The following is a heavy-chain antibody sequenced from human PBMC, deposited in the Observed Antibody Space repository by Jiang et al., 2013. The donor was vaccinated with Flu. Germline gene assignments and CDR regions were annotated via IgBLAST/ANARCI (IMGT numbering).Heavy chain of an antibody. CDR1: GYRFTNYW. V-gene: IGHV5-51*03. Sequence: AEVKKPGESLKISCKDSGYRFTNYWFGWVRQMPGKGLEWMGIIYAGDSNTKYSPSFQGQVTISADTSISTAYLQWSGLKASDTAMYYCTRALNGNYRWDVWGQGTTVTVSS. J-gene: IGHJ6*02. D-gene: IGHD1-7*01. CDR3: TRALNGNYRWDV. CDR2: IYAGDSNT.